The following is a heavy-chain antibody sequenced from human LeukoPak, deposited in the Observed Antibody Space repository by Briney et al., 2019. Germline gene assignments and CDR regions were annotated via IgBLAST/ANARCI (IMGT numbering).Heavy chain of an antibody. CDR2: RSKANSYAT. CDR3: TSGLSVRRSNNTPVDY. CDR1: GFTFSGSA. V-gene: IGHV3-73*01. Sequence: QPGGSLRLSCTASGFTFSGSAMHWVRQASGKGLEWVGRRSKANSYATVYAASVKGRFTISRDDSKNTAYLQMNSLKTEDTAVYYCTSGLSVRRSNNTPVDYWGQGTLVTVSS. D-gene: IGHD1-1*01. J-gene: IGHJ4*02.